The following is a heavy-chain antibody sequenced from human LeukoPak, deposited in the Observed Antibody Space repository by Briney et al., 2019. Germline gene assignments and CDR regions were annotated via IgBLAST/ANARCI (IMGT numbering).Heavy chain of an antibody. V-gene: IGHV3-7*04. J-gene: IGHJ4*02. Sequence: GGSLRLSCAASGFTFSRFWMSWVRQAAGKGLGWVANIKQDGSEKYYVDSVKGRFTISRDNAKNSLYLQMNSLRAEDTAVFYCARDGTYTDYDPDFDIWGQGTLVTVSS. D-gene: IGHD5-12*01. CDR3: ARDGTYTDYDPDFDI. CDR2: IKQDGSEK. CDR1: GFTFSRFW.